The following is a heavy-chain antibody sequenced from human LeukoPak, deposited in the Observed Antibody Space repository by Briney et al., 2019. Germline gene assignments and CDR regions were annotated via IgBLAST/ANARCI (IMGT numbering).Heavy chain of an antibody. CDR3: AKVEGMDDYGDYGTDY. Sequence: GGSLRLSCAASGFTFSSYAMSWVRQAPGKGLEWVSAISGSGGSTYYADSVKGRFTISRDNSKNTLYLQMNSLRAEDTAVYYCAKVEGMDDYGDYGTDYWGQGTLVTVSS. CDR2: ISGSGGST. CDR1: GFTFSSYA. J-gene: IGHJ4*02. D-gene: IGHD4-17*01. V-gene: IGHV3-23*01.